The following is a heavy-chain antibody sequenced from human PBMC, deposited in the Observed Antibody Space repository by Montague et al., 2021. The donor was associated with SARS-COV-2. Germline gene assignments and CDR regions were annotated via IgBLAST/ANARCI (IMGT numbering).Heavy chain of an antibody. CDR3: VRADRRDPDTPHLYYYKGMDL. CDR2: VLVSGRS. D-gene: IGHD2-15*01. Sequence: SETLSLTCIFYVRSLSMGFTSSVRPPPHTALLQFHFVLVSGRSRYNSSLKSRVTISVDTSKNQVSLNLGSVTAADTAVYFCVRADRRDPDTPHLYYYKGMDLWGQGTTVTVSS. CDR1: VRSLSMGF. J-gene: IGHJ6*02. V-gene: IGHV4-59*01.